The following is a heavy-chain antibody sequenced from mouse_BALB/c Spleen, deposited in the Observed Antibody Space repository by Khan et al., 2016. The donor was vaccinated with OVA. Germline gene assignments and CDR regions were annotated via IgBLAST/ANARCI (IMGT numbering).Heavy chain of an antibody. Sequence: VQLQQSGAELVRPGALVKLSCKASGFNIKDYYMHWVKQRPAQGLVWIGRIDPENGNTIYDPKFQGKASITSDTSSNTAYLQLSSLTSEDTAVYYCARDGYSPWFAYWGQGTLVTVSA. CDR1: GFNIKDYY. CDR3: ARDGYSPWFAY. CDR2: IDPENGNT. D-gene: IGHD2-3*01. V-gene: IGHV14-1*02. J-gene: IGHJ3*01.